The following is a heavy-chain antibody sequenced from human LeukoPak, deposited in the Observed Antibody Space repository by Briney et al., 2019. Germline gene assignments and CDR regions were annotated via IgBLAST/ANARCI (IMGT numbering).Heavy chain of an antibody. CDR1: GFTVSSNY. V-gene: IGHV3-53*01. CDR3: ARVDYFQYYFDY. D-gene: IGHD2/OR15-2a*01. Sequence: GGSLRLSCAASGFTVSSNYMSWVRQAPGKGLEWVSVIYSGGSTYCADSVKGRFTISRDNSKNTLYLQMNSLRAEDTAVYYCARVDYFQYYFDYWGQGTLVTVSS. CDR2: IYSGGST. J-gene: IGHJ4*02.